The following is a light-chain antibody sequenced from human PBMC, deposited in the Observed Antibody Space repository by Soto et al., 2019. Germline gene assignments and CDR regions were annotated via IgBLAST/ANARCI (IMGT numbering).Light chain of an antibody. V-gene: IGLV2-14*01. CDR1: NSDVGGYNF. CDR3: SSYTSSSTLV. CDR2: DVT. Sequence: QSVLTQPAFVSGSPGQSITISCTGTNSDVGGYNFVSWYQQHPGKGPKLMIYDVTNRPSGVSNRFSGSKSGNTASLTISGLQAEDEADYYCSSYTSSSTLVFGTGTKLTVL. J-gene: IGLJ1*01.